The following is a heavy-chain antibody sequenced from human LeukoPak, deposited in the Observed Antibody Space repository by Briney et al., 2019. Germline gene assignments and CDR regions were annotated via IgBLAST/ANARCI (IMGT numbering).Heavy chain of an antibody. V-gene: IGHV3-7*01. Sequence: PRGSLRLSCAASGFTFSRHWMGWVRQAPGKGLEWVANIKQDASQYYVDSVRGRFIISRDNAKNSLSLQMNSLRLEDTAVYYRARGPDFGDRLDYFDYWGQGTLVTVSS. CDR1: GFTFSRHW. CDR2: IKQDASQ. CDR3: ARGPDFGDRLDYFDY. D-gene: IGHD4-17*01. J-gene: IGHJ4*02.